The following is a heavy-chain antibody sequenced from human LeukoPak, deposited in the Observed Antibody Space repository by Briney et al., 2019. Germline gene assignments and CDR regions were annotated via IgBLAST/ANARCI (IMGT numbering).Heavy chain of an antibody. J-gene: IGHJ5*02. CDR2: INHSGST. CDR1: DGSISGYY. D-gene: IGHD6-13*01. Sequence: SETLALTCADHDGSISGYYWSWNRQPPGKGLEWIGEINHSGSTNYNPSLKSRVTMSVDTSKNQFSLKLSSVTAADTAVYYCARVDPLPGIAAAGEEWCNRWGQGTLVTVSS. V-gene: IGHV4-34*01. CDR3: ARVDPLPGIAAAGEEWCNR.